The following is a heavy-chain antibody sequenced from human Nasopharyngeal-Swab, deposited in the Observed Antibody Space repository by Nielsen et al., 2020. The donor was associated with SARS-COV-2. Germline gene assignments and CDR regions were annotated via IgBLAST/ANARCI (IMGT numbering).Heavy chain of an antibody. CDR2: INTNTGNP. Sequence: WVRQAPGQGLEWMGWINTNTGNPTYAQGFTGRFVFSLDTSVSTAYLQISSLKAEDTAVYYCERVGRQYYFDYWGQGTLVTVSS. J-gene: IGHJ4*02. CDR3: ERVGRQYYFDY. V-gene: IGHV7-4-1*02. D-gene: IGHD1-26*01.